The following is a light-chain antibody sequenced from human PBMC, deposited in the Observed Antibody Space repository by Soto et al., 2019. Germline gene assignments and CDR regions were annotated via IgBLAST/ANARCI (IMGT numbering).Light chain of an antibody. J-gene: IGKJ5*01. CDR3: QQYGTSEII. V-gene: IGKV3-20*01. CDR1: QTHSNSF. Sequence: IGIRQSSARMSLSPGEGATLSCLVRQTHSNSFTAWHQHKPGQAPRLLVYDTSTRATGIPDRYSGGGSGTVFTLTISRLEPEDFAVFFCQQYGTSEIIFGQGTRLEI. CDR2: DTS.